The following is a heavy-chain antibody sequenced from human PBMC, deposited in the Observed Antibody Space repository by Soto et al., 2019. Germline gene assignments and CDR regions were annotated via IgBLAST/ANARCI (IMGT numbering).Heavy chain of an antibody. CDR3: ARETYSSGWTPTFDY. Sequence: QVQLVESGGGVVQPGGSLRLSCAASGFTFSSYAMHWVRQAPGKGLEWVAVISYDGSNKYYADSVKGRFTISRDNSKNTLYLQMNSLRAEDTAVYYCARETYSSGWTPTFDYWGQGTLVTVSS. D-gene: IGHD6-19*01. J-gene: IGHJ4*02. V-gene: IGHV3-30-3*01. CDR1: GFTFSSYA. CDR2: ISYDGSNK.